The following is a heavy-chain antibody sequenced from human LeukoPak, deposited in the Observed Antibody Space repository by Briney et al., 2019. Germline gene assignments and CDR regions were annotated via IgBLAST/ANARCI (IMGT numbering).Heavy chain of an antibody. V-gene: IGHV1-8*01. Sequence: ASVKVSCKASGYTFTSYDINWVRQATGQGLEWMGWMNPNSGNTGYAQKFQGRVTMTRNTSISTAYMELSSLRSEDTAVYYCARVVAEYSSSWYGRSYYYYYRDVWGKGTTVTVSS. CDR1: GYTFTSYD. D-gene: IGHD6-13*01. CDR3: ARVVAEYSSSWYGRSYYYYYRDV. J-gene: IGHJ6*03. CDR2: MNPNSGNT.